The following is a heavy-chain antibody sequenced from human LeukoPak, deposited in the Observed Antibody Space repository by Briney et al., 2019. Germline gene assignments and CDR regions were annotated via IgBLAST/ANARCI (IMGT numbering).Heavy chain of an antibody. CDR2: IQYDGSNK. CDR1: GFTFSGNG. CDR3: ARSLTMVRGYDY. Sequence: GGSLRLSCAASGFTFSGNGMSWVRQAPGKGLEWVTFIQYDGSNKYYADSVKGRFTISRDNSKNTLYLQMNSLRAEDTAVYYCARSLTMVRGYDYWGQGTLVTVSS. V-gene: IGHV3-30*02. J-gene: IGHJ4*02. D-gene: IGHD3-10*01.